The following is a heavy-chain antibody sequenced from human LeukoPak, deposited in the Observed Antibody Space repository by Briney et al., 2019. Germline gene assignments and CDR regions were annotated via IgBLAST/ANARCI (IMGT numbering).Heavy chain of an antibody. Sequence: ASVKVSCKASGGTFSSYAISWVRQAPGQGLEWMGGIIPIFGTANYAQKFQGRVTITADESTSTAYMELSSLRSEDTALYYCAKDSEARSISWYSHFDLWGRGTLVTVSS. CDR3: AKDSEARSISWYSHFDL. CDR2: IIPIFGTA. CDR1: GGTFSSYA. J-gene: IGHJ2*01. D-gene: IGHD6-13*01. V-gene: IGHV1-69*01.